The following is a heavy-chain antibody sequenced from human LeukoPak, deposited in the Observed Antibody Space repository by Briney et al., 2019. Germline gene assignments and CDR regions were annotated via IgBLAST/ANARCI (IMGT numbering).Heavy chain of an antibody. CDR2: IKQDGSEK. CDR1: GFIFSDYW. D-gene: IGHD5-24*01. V-gene: IGHV3-7*01. Sequence: GGSLRLSCAASGFIFSDYWMSWVRQAPGKALEWVTYIKQDGSEKYYVDSVKGRFTISRDNAKNSLYLQMNGLRAEDTGVYYCASADGYLDHWGQGTLVTVSS. CDR3: ASADGYLDH. J-gene: IGHJ4*02.